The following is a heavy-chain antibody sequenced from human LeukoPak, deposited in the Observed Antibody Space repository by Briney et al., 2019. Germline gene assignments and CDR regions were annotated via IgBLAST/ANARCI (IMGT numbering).Heavy chain of an antibody. CDR2: INPNSGGT. Sequence: ASVKVSCKASGYTFTGYYMHWVRQAPGQGLEWMGWINPNSGGTNYAQKFQGRVTMTTDTSTSTAYMELRSLRSDDTAVYYCARVRLYYYDSSGYYSYFDYWGQGTLVTVSS. J-gene: IGHJ4*02. CDR3: ARVRLYYYDSSGYYSYFDY. V-gene: IGHV1-2*02. D-gene: IGHD3-22*01. CDR1: GYTFTGYY.